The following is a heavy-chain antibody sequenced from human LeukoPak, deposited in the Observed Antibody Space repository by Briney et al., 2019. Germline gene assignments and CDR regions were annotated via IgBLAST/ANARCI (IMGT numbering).Heavy chain of an antibody. CDR3: ARGGFYGHPFEF. CDR2: IYHSGST. D-gene: IGHD3-10*01. CDR1: GGSISSGGYY. V-gene: IGHV4-30-2*01. J-gene: IGHJ4*02. Sequence: SETLSLTCTVSGGSISSGGYYWSWIRQPPGKGLEWIGYIYHSGSTYYNPSLKSRVTISVDRSKNQFSLKLSSVTAADTAMYFCARGGFYGHPFEFGGQGILV.